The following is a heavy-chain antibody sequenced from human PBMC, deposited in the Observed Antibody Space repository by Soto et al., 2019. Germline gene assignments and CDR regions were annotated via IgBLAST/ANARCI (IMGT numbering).Heavy chain of an antibody. CDR1: GFTFTDYS. Sequence: QVQLVESGGGLVKPGGSLTLSCAASGFTFTDYSMSWFRQAPGKGLEWVSYISGSTNYRNYADSVRGRFTISRDNANSSVHLQMNSLRAEDTAVYYCARDFPPHCCYICGPPAYWGQGILVTVSS. V-gene: IGHV3-11*05. CDR2: ISGSTNYR. D-gene: IGHD2-15*01. J-gene: IGHJ4*02. CDR3: ARDFPPHCCYICGPPAY.